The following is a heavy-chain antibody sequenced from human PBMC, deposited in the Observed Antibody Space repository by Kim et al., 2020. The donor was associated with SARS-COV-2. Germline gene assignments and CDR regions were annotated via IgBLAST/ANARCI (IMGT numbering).Heavy chain of an antibody. V-gene: IGHV4-31*03. CDR1: GDSISSGTYY. J-gene: IGHJ6*03. D-gene: IGHD4-17*01. CDR3: ARDRPPRYGDYGWAYY. CDR2: IYYSGST. Sequence: SETLSLTCTVSGDSISSGTYYWSWIRQRPGEGLEWIGYIYYSGSTYYSPSLKSRVTISLDTSRNQLSLRLSSVTAADTAVYYCARDRPPRYGDYGWAYY.